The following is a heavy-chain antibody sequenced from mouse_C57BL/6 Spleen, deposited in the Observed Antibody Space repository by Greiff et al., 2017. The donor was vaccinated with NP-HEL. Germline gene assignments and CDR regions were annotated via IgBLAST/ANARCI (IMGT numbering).Heavy chain of an antibody. CDR1: GFTFSSYA. V-gene: IGHV5-4*03. D-gene: IGHD4-1*01. Sequence: DVMLVESGGGLVKPGGSLKLSCAASGFTFSSYAMSWVRQTPEKRLEWVATISDGGSYTYYPDNVKGRFTISRDNAKNNLYLQMSHLKSEDTAMYYCARVSGTPWYFDVWGTGTTVTVSS. J-gene: IGHJ1*03. CDR3: ARVSGTPWYFDV. CDR2: ISDGGSYT.